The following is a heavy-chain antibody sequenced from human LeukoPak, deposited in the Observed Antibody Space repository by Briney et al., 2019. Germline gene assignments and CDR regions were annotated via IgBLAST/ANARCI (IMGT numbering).Heavy chain of an antibody. CDR1: GYSFKNYW. Sequence: GESLKISCQGSGYSFKNYWIAWVRQMPGKGLEWMGIIYPGDSNTRYNPSFQGQVTISADKSISTAYLQWSSLKASDTAEYYCARQGCVASYGVDVWGQGTTVTVSS. D-gene: IGHD6-19*01. CDR2: IYPGDSNT. J-gene: IGHJ6*02. CDR3: ARQGCVASYGVDV. V-gene: IGHV5-51*01.